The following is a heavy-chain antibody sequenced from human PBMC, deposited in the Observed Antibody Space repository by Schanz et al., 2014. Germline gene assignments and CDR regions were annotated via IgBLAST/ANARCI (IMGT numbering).Heavy chain of an antibody. D-gene: IGHD1-26*01. J-gene: IGHJ4*02. CDR3: ARDRDQWDGNYLDY. V-gene: IGHV1-18*01. CDR2: IGGFDGNT. Sequence: QVQLVQSGGEVKTPGASVKVSCKASGYTFTRSGISWVRQAPGQGLEWMGWIGGFDGNTNSAQKFQGRVTMTTDTSTSTVYMELRSLTSDDSAVYYCARDRDQWDGNYLDYWGQGTLVTVSS. CDR1: GYTFTRSG.